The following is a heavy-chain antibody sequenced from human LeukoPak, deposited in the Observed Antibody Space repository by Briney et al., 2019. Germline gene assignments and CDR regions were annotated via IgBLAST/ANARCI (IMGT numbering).Heavy chain of an antibody. CDR1: GFTFSSYG. D-gene: IGHD1-26*01. CDR2: ISYDGSNK. CDR3: AKDRPDRYSGSYYAFDI. V-gene: IGHV3-30*18. Sequence: PGGSLRLSCAASGFTFSSYGMHWVRQAPGKGLEWEAVISYDGSNKYYADSVKGRFTISRDNSKNTLYLQMNSLRAEDTAVYYCAKDRPDRYSGSYYAFDIWGQGTMVTVSS. J-gene: IGHJ3*02.